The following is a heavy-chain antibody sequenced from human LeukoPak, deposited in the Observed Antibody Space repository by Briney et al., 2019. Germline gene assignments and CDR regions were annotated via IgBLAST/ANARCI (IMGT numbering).Heavy chain of an antibody. V-gene: IGHV4-59*12. Sequence: PSETLSLTCTVSGGSINSYYWSWIRQPPGKGLEWIGCIYYSGSTNHNPSLKSRVTISVDRSKNQFSLKLSSVTAADTAVYYCARGRADIVVVPAAIRPDAFDIWGQGTMVTVSS. CDR3: ARGRADIVVVPAAIRPDAFDI. CDR2: IYYSGST. CDR1: GGSINSYY. D-gene: IGHD2-2*02. J-gene: IGHJ3*02.